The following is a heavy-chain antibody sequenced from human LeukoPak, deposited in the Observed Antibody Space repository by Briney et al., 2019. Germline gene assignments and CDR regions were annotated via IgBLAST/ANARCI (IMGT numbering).Heavy chain of an antibody. CDR1: GGTFSSYA. Sequence: ASVKVSCKASGGTFSSYAISWVRQAPGQGPEWMGGIIPIFGTANYAQKFQGRVTITADESTSTAYMELSSLRSEDTAVYYCARRTDYGDPDAFDIWGQGTMVTVSS. D-gene: IGHD4-17*01. CDR3: ARRTDYGDPDAFDI. CDR2: IIPIFGTA. V-gene: IGHV1-69*01. J-gene: IGHJ3*02.